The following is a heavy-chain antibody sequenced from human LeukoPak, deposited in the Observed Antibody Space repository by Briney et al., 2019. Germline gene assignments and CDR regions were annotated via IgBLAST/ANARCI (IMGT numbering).Heavy chain of an antibody. V-gene: IGHV1-46*01. CDR1: GYTFTSYY. D-gene: IGHD3-22*01. J-gene: IGHJ4*02. CDR3: ASTRYDSSGYYSFDY. Sequence: ASVKVSCKASGYTFTSYYMHWVRHTPGQGLEWIGIINPSGGSTNYAQKFQGRVTMTRDTSTSTVYMELSSLRYEDTAVYYCASTRYDSSGYYSFDYWGQGTLVTVSS. CDR2: INPSGGST.